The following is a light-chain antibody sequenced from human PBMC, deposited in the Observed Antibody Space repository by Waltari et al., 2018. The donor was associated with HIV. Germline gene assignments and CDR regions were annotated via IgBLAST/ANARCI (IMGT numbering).Light chain of an antibody. V-gene: IGKV1-9*01. CDR2: AAS. CDR1: QDISRD. J-gene: IGKJ4*01. Sequence: DIQLTQSPSFLSASVGDRVSITCRASQDISRDLAWYQQKPGKAPELLISAASNLQSGGPIRFSGSGSETEFTLTINSLQPEDSATYSCQQLNTYPLTFGGGTRVDIK. CDR3: QQLNTYPLT.